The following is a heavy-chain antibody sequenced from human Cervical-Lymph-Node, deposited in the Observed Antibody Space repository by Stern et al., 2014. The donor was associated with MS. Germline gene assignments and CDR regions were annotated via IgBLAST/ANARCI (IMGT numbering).Heavy chain of an antibody. Sequence: VQLVQSGPEVKKPGESLKISCKVSGYNFATNWIGWVRQTPGKGLAWMGIISPGNSEPRYSQYFQGKVTLSVDKSINTAYLQWRSLRASDTAIYFCAREGVRCLDGQSHGYYAMDVWGQGTIVAVS. J-gene: IGHJ6*02. CDR1: GYNFATNW. CDR3: AREGVRCLDGQSHGYYAMDV. V-gene: IGHV5-51*01. CDR2: ISPGNSEP. D-gene: IGHD3-22*01.